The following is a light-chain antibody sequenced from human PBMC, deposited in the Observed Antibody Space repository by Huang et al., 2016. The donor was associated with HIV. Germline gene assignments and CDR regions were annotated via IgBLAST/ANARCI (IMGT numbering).Light chain of an antibody. CDR1: QSISSN. Sequence: VMTQSPATLSVSPGERATLSCRASQSISSNLAWYQQKPGQAPRLLIYGASTRATGIPARFSGSGSGTEFTLTISSLQSEDFAVYYCQQYNKRYTFGQGTKLEIK. V-gene: IGKV3-15*01. CDR2: GAS. CDR3: QQYNKRYT. J-gene: IGKJ2*01.